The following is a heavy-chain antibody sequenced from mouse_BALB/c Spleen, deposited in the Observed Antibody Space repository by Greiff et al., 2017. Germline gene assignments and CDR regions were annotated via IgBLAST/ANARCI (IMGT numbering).Heavy chain of an antibody. D-gene: IGHD3-2*01. CDR3: ARPRQRGLLVFAY. V-gene: IGHV1-7*01. CDR2: INPSTGYT. Sequence: VQLQQSGAELAKPGASVKMSCKASGYTFTSYWMHWVKQRPGQGLEWIGYINPSTGYTEYNQKFKDKATLTADKSSSTAYMQLSSLTSEDSAVYYCARPRQRGLLVFAYWGQGTLVTVSA. J-gene: IGHJ3*01. CDR1: GYTFTSYW.